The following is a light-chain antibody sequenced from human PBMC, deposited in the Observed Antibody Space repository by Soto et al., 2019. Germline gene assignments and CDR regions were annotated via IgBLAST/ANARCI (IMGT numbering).Light chain of an antibody. CDR3: QQYNNWPRT. CDR1: QSVSSN. J-gene: IGKJ1*01. Sequence: EIVMTQSPATLSVSPGERATLSCRASQSVSSNLAGYQQKPGQAPRLLIYGASTRDTGIPARFSGSGSGTEFTLTISSLQSEDFAVYYCQQYNNWPRTFGQGTKVDIK. CDR2: GAS. V-gene: IGKV3-15*01.